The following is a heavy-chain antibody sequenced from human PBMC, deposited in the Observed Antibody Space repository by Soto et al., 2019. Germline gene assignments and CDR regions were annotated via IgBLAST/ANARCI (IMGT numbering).Heavy chain of an antibody. J-gene: IGHJ6*02. D-gene: IGHD6-6*01. V-gene: IGHV1-46*01. CDR1: GYTFTGYY. CDR3: ARDLYSSSSWSGMDV. CDR2: INPSGGST. Sequence: ASVKVSCKASGYTFTGYYMHWVRQAPGQGLQWMGLINPSGGSTSYAQKFQGRVTMTRDTSTSTVYMELSSLRSEDTAVYYCARDLYSSSSWSGMDVWGQGTTVTVS.